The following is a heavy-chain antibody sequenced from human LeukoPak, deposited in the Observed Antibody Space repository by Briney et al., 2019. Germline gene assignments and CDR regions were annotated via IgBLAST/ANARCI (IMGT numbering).Heavy chain of an antibody. CDR2: ISSSSSYI. J-gene: IGHJ2*01. CDR3: ARVQSWYFDL. V-gene: IGHV3-21*01. Sequence: PGGSLRLSCAASGFNFRKYVMNWVRQAPGKGLEWVSSISSSSSYIYYADSVKGRFTVSRDNAKNSLYLQMNSLRAEDTAVYYCARVQSWYFDLWGRGTLVTVSS. CDR1: GFNFRKYV.